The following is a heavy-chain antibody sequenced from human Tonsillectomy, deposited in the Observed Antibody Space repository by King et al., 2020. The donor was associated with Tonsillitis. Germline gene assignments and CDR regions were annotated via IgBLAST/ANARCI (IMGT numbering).Heavy chain of an antibody. J-gene: IGHJ4*02. CDR3: ARDLRSKSTVTPYYFDY. V-gene: IGHV3-48*03. D-gene: IGHD4-17*01. CDR1: GFTFSSYE. CDR2: ISSSGSTI. Sequence: VQLVESGGGLVQPGGSLRLSCAASGFTFSSYEMNWVRQAPGKGLEWVSYISSSGSTIYYADSVKGRFTISRDNAKNSLYLQMNSLRAEDTAVYYCARDLRSKSTVTPYYFDYWGQGTLVTVSS.